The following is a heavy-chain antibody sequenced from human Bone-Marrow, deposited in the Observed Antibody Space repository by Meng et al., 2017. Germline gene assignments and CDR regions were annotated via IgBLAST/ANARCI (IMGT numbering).Heavy chain of an antibody. J-gene: IGHJ4*02. CDR3: VRDQNISLGKLFGDY. CDR2: INPNSGDT. V-gene: IGHV1-2*06. CDR1: GYTFTSYA. Sequence: ASVKVSCKASGYTFTSYAMNWVRQAPGQGLEWLGHINPNSGDTLYAQKFQGRVSLTGDTSISTAYVELSSLRSDDTAVYYCVRDQNISLGKLFGDYWGQGTTVTVSS. D-gene: IGHD2-21*01.